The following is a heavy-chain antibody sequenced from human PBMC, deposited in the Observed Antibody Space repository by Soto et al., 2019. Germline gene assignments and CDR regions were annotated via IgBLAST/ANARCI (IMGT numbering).Heavy chain of an antibody. J-gene: IGHJ4*02. V-gene: IGHV4-31*03. CDR1: GGSLSSGCYY. Sequence: PSDTLSLTCTVSGGSLSSGCYYWSWIRQQPGRGLEWMGYIYYSGSAYYNPSLKSRVTISLDTSKKQFSLKLSSVTAADTAVYYCARDRAAVACRFDYWGRGHLVT. D-gene: IGHD6-19*01. CDR2: IYYSGSA. CDR3: ARDRAAVACRFDY.